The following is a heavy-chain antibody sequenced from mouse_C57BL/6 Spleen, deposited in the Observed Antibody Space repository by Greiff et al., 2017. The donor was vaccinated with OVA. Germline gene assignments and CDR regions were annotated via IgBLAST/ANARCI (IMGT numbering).Heavy chain of an antibody. D-gene: IGHD3-2*02. V-gene: IGHV1-56*01. CDR3: TRKAEATYAMDY. J-gene: IGHJ4*01. CDR2: IFPGSGST. CDR1: GYTFTSHW. Sequence: VQLQQSGPELVRPGASVKISCKAPGYTFTSHWMQWVRQSPGQGLEWIGAIFPGSGSTYYYEKFKGKATLTVDTSSSTAYMQLSSLTSEDAADYYCTRKAEATYAMDYWGQGTSVTVSS.